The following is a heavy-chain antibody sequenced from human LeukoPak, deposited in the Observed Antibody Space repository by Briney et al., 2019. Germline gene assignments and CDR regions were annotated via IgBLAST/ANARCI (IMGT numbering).Heavy chain of an antibody. Sequence: ASVKVSCKASGYIFTSYGISWVRQAPGQGLEWMGWISAYNGNTNYAQKLQGRVTMTTDTSTSTAYMELRSLRSDDTAVYYCARLQSPYFYDILTGYSTFDYWGQGTLVTVSS. J-gene: IGHJ4*02. CDR2: ISAYNGNT. CDR1: GYIFTSYG. CDR3: ARLQSPYFYDILTGYSTFDY. V-gene: IGHV1-18*01. D-gene: IGHD3-9*01.